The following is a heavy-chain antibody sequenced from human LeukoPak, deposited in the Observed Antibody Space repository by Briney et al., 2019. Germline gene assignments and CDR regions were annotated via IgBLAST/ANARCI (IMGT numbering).Heavy chain of an antibody. CDR2: IIPIFGTA. CDR3: ARGSGSYFDYYYGMDV. V-gene: IGHV1-69*13. J-gene: IGHJ6*02. CDR1: GGTFSSYA. Sequence: SVKVSCKASGGTFSSYAISWVRQAPGQGLEWMGGIIPIFGTANYAQKFQGRVTITADESTSTAYMELSSLRSEDTAVYYCARGSGSYFDYYYGMDVWGQGTSVTVSS. D-gene: IGHD1-26*01.